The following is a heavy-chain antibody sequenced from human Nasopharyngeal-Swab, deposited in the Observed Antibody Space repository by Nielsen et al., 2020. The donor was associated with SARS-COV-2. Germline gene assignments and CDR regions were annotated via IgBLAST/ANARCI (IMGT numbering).Heavy chain of an antibody. V-gene: IGHV4-4*02. CDR3: ASPQGSSGHYYMDV. J-gene: IGHJ6*03. CDR2: IYHSGST. Sequence: QAPGKGLEWIGEIYHSGSTNYNPSLKSRVTISVDKSKNQFSLKLSSVTAADTAVYYCASPQGSSGHYYMDVWGKGTTVTVSS. D-gene: IGHD3-22*01.